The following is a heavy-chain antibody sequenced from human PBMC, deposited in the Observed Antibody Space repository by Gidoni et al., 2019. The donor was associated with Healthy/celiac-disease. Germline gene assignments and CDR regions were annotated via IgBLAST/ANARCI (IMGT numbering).Heavy chain of an antibody. CDR1: VFTFRTYA. V-gene: IGHV3-30*04. CDR2: ISYDGSNK. CDR3: ARDYSSVGYSYGRGFDY. Sequence: QVQLVGSGGGVVQPGRSLRLSCDASVFTFRTYAMHWVSQAPGKGLEWVAVISYDGSNKYYADSVKGRFTISRDNSKNTLYLQMNSLRAEDTAVYYCARDYSSVGYSYGRGFDYWGQGTLVTVSS. D-gene: IGHD5-18*01. J-gene: IGHJ4*02.